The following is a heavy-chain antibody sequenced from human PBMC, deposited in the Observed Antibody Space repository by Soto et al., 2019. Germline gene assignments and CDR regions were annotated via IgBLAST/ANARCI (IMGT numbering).Heavy chain of an antibody. CDR2: ISGSGGST. CDR1: GFTFSSYA. J-gene: IGHJ3*02. V-gene: IGHV3-23*01. CDR3: ARPEKMITFGGDGFDI. Sequence: EVQLLESGGGLVQPGGSLRLSCAASGFTFSSYAMTWVRQAPGKGLEWVSAISGSGGSTYYADSVKGRFTISRDNSKNTLYLQMNSLRVEDTAVYYCARPEKMITFGGDGFDIWGQGTMVTVSS. D-gene: IGHD3-16*01.